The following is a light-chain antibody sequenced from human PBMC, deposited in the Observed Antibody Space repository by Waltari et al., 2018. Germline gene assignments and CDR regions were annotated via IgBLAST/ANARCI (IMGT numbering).Light chain of an antibody. Sequence: XVLTQSPGTLSLSPGXXATMSCRASQGIVKDLCWDQQRPGQAPRLLIYAASTRSTGIPDRFSGSGSGTDFSLTISRLEPEDFAVYYCQNHERLPATFGQGTKVEIK. J-gene: IGKJ1*01. V-gene: IGKV3-20*01. CDR1: QGIVKD. CDR3: QNHERLPAT. CDR2: AAS.